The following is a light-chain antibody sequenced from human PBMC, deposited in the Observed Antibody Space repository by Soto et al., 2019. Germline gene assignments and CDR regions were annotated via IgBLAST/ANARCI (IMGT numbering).Light chain of an antibody. CDR3: QQYGSSPRT. Sequence: EIVLTQSPATLSLSPGERATLSCRASQSVSSYLAWYQQKPGQAPRLLIYDASNRATGIPARFSGSGSGTDLTINITRLEPEDGEVYYGQQYGSSPRTFGQGTRLDIK. J-gene: IGKJ5*01. CDR2: DAS. V-gene: IGKV3-20*01. CDR1: QSVSSY.